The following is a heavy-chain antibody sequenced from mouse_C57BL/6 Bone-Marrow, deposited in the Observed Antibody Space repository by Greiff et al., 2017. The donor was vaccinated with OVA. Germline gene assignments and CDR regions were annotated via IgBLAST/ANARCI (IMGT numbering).Heavy chain of an antibody. CDR1: GYSFTGYY. CDR2: INPSTGGT. D-gene: IGHD1-1*01. J-gene: IGHJ2*01. CDR3: ARVAGSSYNY. Sequence: EVKLVESGPELVKPGASVKISCKASGYSFTGYYMHWVKQSSEKSLEWIGEINPSTGGTSYNQKFKGKATLTVDKSSSTAYMQLKSLTSEDSAVYYCARVAGSSYNYWGQGTTLTVSS. V-gene: IGHV1-43*01.